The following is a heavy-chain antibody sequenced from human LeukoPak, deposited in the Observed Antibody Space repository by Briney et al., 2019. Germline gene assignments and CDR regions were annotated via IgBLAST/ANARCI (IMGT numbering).Heavy chain of an antibody. CDR1: GGTFSSYA. D-gene: IGHD2-2*01. V-gene: IGHV1-69*04. Sequence: SVKVSCKASGGTFSSYAICWVRQAPGQGLEWMGRIIPIFGIANYAQKFQGRVTITADKSTSTAYMELSSLRSEDTAVYYCARDYCSSTSCHGYYRSWFDPWGQGTLVTVSS. CDR3: ARDYCSSTSCHGYYRSWFDP. CDR2: IIPIFGIA. J-gene: IGHJ5*02.